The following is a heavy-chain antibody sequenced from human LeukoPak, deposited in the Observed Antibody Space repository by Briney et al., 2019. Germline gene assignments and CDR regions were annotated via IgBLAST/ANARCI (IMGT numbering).Heavy chain of an antibody. J-gene: IGHJ5*02. D-gene: IGHD2-2*01. CDR1: GFTFSSYS. Sequence: PGGSLRLSCAASGFTFSSYSMNWVRQAPGKGLEWVSSISSSSSYIYYADSVKGRFTISRDNAKNSLYLQMNSMRAEDTAVYYCAREGCSSTSCYSGWFDPWGQGTLVTVSS. V-gene: IGHV3-21*01. CDR3: AREGCSSTSCYSGWFDP. CDR2: ISSSSSYI.